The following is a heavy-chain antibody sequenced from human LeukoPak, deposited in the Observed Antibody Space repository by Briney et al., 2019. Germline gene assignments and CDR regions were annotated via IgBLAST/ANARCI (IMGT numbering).Heavy chain of an antibody. V-gene: IGHV1-18*01. CDR2: ISAYNGNT. J-gene: IGHJ4*02. CDR3: ARDLGYYYGSGRLNPFDY. CDR1: GYTFTSYG. Sequence: GASVKVSCKASGYTFTSYGISWVRQAPGQGLEWMGWISAYNGNTNYAQKLQGRVTMTTDTSTSTAYMELRSLRSDDTAVYYCARDLGYYYGSGRLNPFDYWGQGTLVTVSS. D-gene: IGHD3-10*01.